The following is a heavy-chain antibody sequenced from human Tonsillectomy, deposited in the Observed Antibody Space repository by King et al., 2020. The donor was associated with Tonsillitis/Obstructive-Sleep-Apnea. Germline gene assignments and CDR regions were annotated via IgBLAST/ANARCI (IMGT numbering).Heavy chain of an antibody. CDR1: GGSISSSSYY. V-gene: IGHV4-39*01. Sequence: VQLQESGPGLVKPSETLSLTCTVSGGSISSSSYYWGWIRQPPGKGLEWIGSIYYSGSTYYNPSLKSRVTISVDTSKNQFSLKLSSVTAADTAVYYCARHAADIVVVVAFNWFDPWGQGTLVTVSS. D-gene: IGHD2-15*01. CDR3: ARHAADIVVVVAFNWFDP. J-gene: IGHJ5*02. CDR2: IYYSGST.